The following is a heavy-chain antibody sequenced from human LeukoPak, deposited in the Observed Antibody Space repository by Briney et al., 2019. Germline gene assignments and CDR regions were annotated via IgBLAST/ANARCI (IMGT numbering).Heavy chain of an antibody. V-gene: IGHV1-46*01. CDR2: IYPRDGST. J-gene: IGHJ4*02. Sequence: ASVKVSCKVSGYSFTSNYIHWVRQAPGQGLEWMGMIYPRDGSTSYAQRFQDRVTVTRDTSTSTVHMELSGLRSEDTAVYYCARAPQTKRGYSYGHLDYWGQGTLVTVSS. D-gene: IGHD5-18*01. CDR3: ARAPQTKRGYSYGHLDY. CDR1: GYSFTSNY.